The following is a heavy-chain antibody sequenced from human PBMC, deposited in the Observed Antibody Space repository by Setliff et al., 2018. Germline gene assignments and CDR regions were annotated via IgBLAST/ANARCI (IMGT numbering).Heavy chain of an antibody. V-gene: IGHV1-8*02. CDR1: GYTFTSYD. Sequence: GASVKVSCKASGYTFTSYDINWVRQATGQGLEWMGWMNPNSGNTGYAQKFQGRVTMTRNTSISTAYMDLSSLRFEDTAVYYCAKNPRPGITAGGNYMDVWGKGTTVTVSS. CDR3: AKNPRPGITAGGNYMDV. D-gene: IGHD6-13*01. CDR2: MNPNSGNT. J-gene: IGHJ6*03.